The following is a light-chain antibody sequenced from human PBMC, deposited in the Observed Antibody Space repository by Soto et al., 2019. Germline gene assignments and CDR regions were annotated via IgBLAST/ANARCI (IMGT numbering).Light chain of an antibody. CDR2: GAS. Sequence: EIVLTQSSGTLSLSPGERATLSCRASQSVSSSYLAWYQQKPGQAPRLLIYGASSRATGIPDRFSGSGSRTDFTLTISRLEPEDFAVYYCQQYGSSRWTFGQGTKVDIK. J-gene: IGKJ1*01. CDR3: QQYGSSRWT. CDR1: QSVSSSY. V-gene: IGKV3-20*01.